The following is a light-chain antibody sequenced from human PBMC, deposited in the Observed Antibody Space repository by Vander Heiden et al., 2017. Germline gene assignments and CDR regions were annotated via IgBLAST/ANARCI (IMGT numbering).Light chain of an antibody. Sequence: SYELTQPPPVSVSPVQTASITCSGDKLGDKYACWYQQKPGQSPVLVIYQDSKRPSGIPGRFSGSNSGNTATLTISGTQAMDEADYYCQAWDSSTVVFGGGTKLTVL. J-gene: IGLJ2*01. CDR3: QAWDSSTVV. V-gene: IGLV3-1*01. CDR1: KLGDKY. CDR2: QDS.